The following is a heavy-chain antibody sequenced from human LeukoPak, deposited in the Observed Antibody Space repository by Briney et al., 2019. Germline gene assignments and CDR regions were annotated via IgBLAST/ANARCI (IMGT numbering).Heavy chain of an antibody. CDR2: INPSGGST. CDR1: GYTFTSYY. V-gene: IGHV1-46*01. J-gene: IGHJ2*01. D-gene: IGHD2-2*01. Sequence: ASVKVSCKASGYTFTSYYMHWVRQAPGQGLEWMGIINPSGGSTSYAQKFQGRVTMTGDMSTSTVYMELSSLRSEDTAVYYCARDPGYCSSTSCHPNWYFDLWGRGTLVTVSS. CDR3: ARDPGYCSSTSCHPNWYFDL.